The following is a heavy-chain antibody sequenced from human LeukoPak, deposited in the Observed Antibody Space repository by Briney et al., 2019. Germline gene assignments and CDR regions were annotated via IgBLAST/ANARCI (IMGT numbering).Heavy chain of an antibody. D-gene: IGHD6-13*01. V-gene: IGHV4-38-2*01. Sequence: PSETLSLTCAVSGYSISSGYYWGRIRQPPGKGLEWIGSIYHSGSTYYNPSLKSRVTISVDTSKNQFSLRLSSVTAADTAVYYCARGAIAAAGLGWFDPWGQGTLVTVSS. CDR2: IYHSGST. CDR3: ARGAIAAAGLGWFDP. CDR1: GYSISSGYY. J-gene: IGHJ5*02.